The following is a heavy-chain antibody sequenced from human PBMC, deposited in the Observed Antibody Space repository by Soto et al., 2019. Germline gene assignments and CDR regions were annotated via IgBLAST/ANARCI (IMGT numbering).Heavy chain of an antibody. D-gene: IGHD3-10*01. CDR1: GFTFSSYA. Sequence: PGGSLRLSCAASGFTFSSYAMSWVRQAPGKGLEWVSAISGSGGSTYYADSVKGRFTISRDNSKNTLYLQMNSLRAEDTAVYYCAKDWQLWFGELSRLDYWDQGTLVTVSS. CDR3: AKDWQLWFGELSRLDY. CDR2: ISGSGGST. V-gene: IGHV3-23*01. J-gene: IGHJ4*02.